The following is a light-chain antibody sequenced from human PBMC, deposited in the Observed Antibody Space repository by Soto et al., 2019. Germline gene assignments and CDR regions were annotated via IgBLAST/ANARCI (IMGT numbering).Light chain of an antibody. Sequence: DVVMTQSPLSLPVTLGQPASISCRSSQSLVYSDGNTYLNWFQQRPGQSPRRIIYKVSNRDSGVPDRLSGSGSGTDFTLKISRVEAEDVGVYYCMQGTHWPRTFGQGTKVEIK. CDR3: MQGTHWPRT. CDR1: QSLVYSDGNTY. J-gene: IGKJ1*01. CDR2: KVS. V-gene: IGKV2-30*01.